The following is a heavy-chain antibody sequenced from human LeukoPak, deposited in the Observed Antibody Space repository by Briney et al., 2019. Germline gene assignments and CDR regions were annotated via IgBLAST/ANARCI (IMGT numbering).Heavy chain of an antibody. Sequence: SETLSLTCAVYGGSFSGYYWSWIRQPLGKGLEWIGEINHSGSTNYNPSLKSRVTISVDTSKNQFSLKLSSVTAADTAVYYCARPKMATALIGAFDIWGQGTMVTVSS. CDR2: INHSGST. J-gene: IGHJ3*02. V-gene: IGHV4-34*01. CDR1: GGSFSGYY. D-gene: IGHD5-24*01. CDR3: ARPKMATALIGAFDI.